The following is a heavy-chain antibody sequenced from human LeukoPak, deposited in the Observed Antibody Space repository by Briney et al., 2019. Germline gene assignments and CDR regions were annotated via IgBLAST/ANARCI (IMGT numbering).Heavy chain of an antibody. J-gene: IGHJ5*02. CDR1: GGSISSSNYY. CDR3: ARRLRSSLCWFDP. CDR2: IYYSGST. D-gene: IGHD6-6*01. Sequence: SETLSLTCTVSGGSISSSNYYWGWIRQPPGKGLEWIGSIYYSGSTYYNPSLKSRVTISVDTSKNQFSLKLSSVTAADTAVYYCARRLRSSLCWFDPWGQGTLVTVSS. V-gene: IGHV4-39*01.